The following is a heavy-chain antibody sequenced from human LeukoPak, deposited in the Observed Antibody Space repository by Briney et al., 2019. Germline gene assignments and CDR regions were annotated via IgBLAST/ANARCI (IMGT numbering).Heavy chain of an antibody. CDR3: ARKVRYYDSSGHDAFDI. J-gene: IGHJ3*02. Sequence: SETLSLTCTVSGGSIRSSSYYWGWIRQPPGKGLEWIGSISYSGSTYYNPSLKSRVTISVDMSKNQFSLKLSSVTAADTAVYYCARKVRYYDSSGHDAFDIWGQGTMVTVSS. D-gene: IGHD3-22*01. CDR2: ISYSGST. CDR1: GGSIRSSSYY. V-gene: IGHV4-39*07.